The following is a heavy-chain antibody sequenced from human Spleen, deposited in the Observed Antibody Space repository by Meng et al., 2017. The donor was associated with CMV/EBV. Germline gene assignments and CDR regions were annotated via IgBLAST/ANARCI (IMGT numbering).Heavy chain of an antibody. Sequence: GGSLRLSCKGSGYSFTSYWIGWVRQMPGKGLEWMGIIYPGDSDTRYSPSFQGQDTISADKSISTAYLQWSSLKASDTAMYYCARRPGYSGNWFDPWGQGTLVTVSS. J-gene: IGHJ5*02. V-gene: IGHV5-51*01. CDR1: GYSFTSYW. CDR2: IYPGDSDT. D-gene: IGHD3-9*01. CDR3: ARRPGYSGNWFDP.